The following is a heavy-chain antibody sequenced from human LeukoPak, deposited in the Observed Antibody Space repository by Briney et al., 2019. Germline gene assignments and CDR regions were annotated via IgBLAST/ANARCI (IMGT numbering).Heavy chain of an antibody. D-gene: IGHD2-2*01. V-gene: IGHV4-59*01. Sequence: PSETLSLTCTVSGGSISSYYWSWIRQPPGKGLEWIGYIFYSGSSTNYNPSLKSRVTISVDTSKNQFSLILSSVTAADTAVYYCARDKKGDSCYDCWGQGTLVTVSS. CDR3: ARDKKGDSCYDC. J-gene: IGHJ4*02. CDR2: IFYSGSST. CDR1: GGSISSYY.